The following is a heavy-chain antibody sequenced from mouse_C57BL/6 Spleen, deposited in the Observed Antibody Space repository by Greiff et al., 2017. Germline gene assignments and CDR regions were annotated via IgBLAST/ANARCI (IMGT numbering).Heavy chain of an antibody. CDR1: GFSLSTSGMG. Sequence: QVTLKVCGPGILQSSQTLSLTCSFSGFSLSTSGMGVSWIRQPSGKGLEWLAHIYWGDDKRYNPSLKSRLTISKDSSRNQVFLKITSVDTAETATYYCARRTGTHWYFDVWGTGTTVTVSS. D-gene: IGHD4-1*01. J-gene: IGHJ1*03. CDR3: ARRTGTHWYFDV. CDR2: IYWGDDK. V-gene: IGHV8-12*01.